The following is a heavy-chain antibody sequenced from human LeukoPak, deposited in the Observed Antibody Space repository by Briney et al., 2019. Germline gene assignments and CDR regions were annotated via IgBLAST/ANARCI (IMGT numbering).Heavy chain of an antibody. D-gene: IGHD2-2*01. CDR2: ISAYNGNT. V-gene: IGHV1-18*04. Sequence: ASVKVSCKASGYTFTDYYILWVRQAPGQGPEWMGWISAYNGNTNYAQKLQGRVTMTTDTSTSTAYMELRSLRSDDTAVYYCARTLGYCSSTSCYGEAIDYWGQGTLVTVSS. CDR1: GYTFTDYY. CDR3: ARTLGYCSSTSCYGEAIDY. J-gene: IGHJ4*02.